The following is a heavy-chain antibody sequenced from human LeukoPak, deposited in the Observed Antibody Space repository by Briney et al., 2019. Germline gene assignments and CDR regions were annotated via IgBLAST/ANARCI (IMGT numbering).Heavy chain of an antibody. CDR1: GFTFSGHW. CDR3: TRDRSRAEDD. D-gene: IGHD1-14*01. Sequence: GGSLRLSCAASGFTFSGHWMSWVRQAPGKGLEWVANINQGGSDKYYVASVKGRFTISRDNANNLLYLQMNSLRGEDTAVYYCTRDRSRAEDDWGQGTLVTVSS. J-gene: IGHJ4*02. V-gene: IGHV3-7*01. CDR2: INQGGSDK.